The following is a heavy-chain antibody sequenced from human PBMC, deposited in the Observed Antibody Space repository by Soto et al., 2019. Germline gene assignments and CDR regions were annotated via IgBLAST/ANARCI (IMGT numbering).Heavy chain of an antibody. J-gene: IGHJ4*02. CDR1: GGSISSGGYY. CDR3: ARDRKNSNWPNFDS. Sequence: SETLSLTCTVSGGSISSGGYYWSWIRQHPGKGLEWIGYIYYSGSTYYNPSLKSRVTISVDTSKNQFSLKLSSLTFEDTAVYYCARDRKNSNWPNFDSWGPGTLVTVSS. V-gene: IGHV4-31*03. D-gene: IGHD6-13*01. CDR2: IYYSGST.